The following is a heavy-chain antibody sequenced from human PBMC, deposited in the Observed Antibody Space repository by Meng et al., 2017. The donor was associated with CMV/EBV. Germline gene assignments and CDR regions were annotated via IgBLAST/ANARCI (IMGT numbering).Heavy chain of an antibody. D-gene: IGHD6-19*01. CDR3: ARDFVLGQWLAPLDR. CDR1: GFTFSRYN. Sequence: GESLKISCATSGFTFSRYNMNWVRQAPGKGLEGISYISSSSSTIYYADSVKGRFTISRDNARNSLYLQVDSLAAEDTAVYYCARDFVLGQWLAPLDRWGQGTLVTVSS. V-gene: IGHV3-48*04. CDR2: ISSSSSTI. J-gene: IGHJ4*02.